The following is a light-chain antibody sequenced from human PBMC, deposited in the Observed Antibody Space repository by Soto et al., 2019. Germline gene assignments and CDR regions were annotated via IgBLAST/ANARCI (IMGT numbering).Light chain of an antibody. J-gene: IGKJ1*01. Sequence: EVGMTRSPPTLSVSPGERATLSCRASQSVSSNLAWYQQKPGQAPRLLIYGASTRATGIPARFSGSGSGTEFTLTISSLQSEDFAVYYCQQYNNWPWTFGQGTKVDIK. CDR2: GAS. V-gene: IGKV3-15*01. CDR3: QQYNNWPWT. CDR1: QSVSSN.